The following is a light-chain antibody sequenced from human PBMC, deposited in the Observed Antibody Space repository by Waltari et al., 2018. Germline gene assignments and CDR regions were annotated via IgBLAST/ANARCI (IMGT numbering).Light chain of an antibody. CDR2: WAS. CDR3: QQYYTAPYT. J-gene: IGKJ2*01. Sequence: DIVMTQSPDSLAVSLGERATINCKSSQNVFSSFNNKNYLAWYQLKPGQSPKLLIYWASTRESGVPDRFSGSGSGTDFTLTISSLQAEDVAVYYCQQYYTAPYTFGQGTKVEIK. V-gene: IGKV4-1*01. CDR1: QNVFSSFNNKNY.